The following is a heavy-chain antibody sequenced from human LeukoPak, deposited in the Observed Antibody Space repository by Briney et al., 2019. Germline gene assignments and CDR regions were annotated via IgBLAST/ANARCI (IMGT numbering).Heavy chain of an antibody. Sequence: SETLSLTCTVSSGSISNYYWNWIRQPPGKGLEWVGHISYSGGTKYNPSLQSRVTISIDTSKNQFSLNLSSVTAADTAVYYCARRVIMSATGVPDTWLDPWGQGILVTVSS. CDR3: ARRVIMSATGVPDTWLDP. CDR2: ISYSGGT. V-gene: IGHV4-59*08. J-gene: IGHJ5*02. CDR1: SGSISNYY. D-gene: IGHD2-8*02.